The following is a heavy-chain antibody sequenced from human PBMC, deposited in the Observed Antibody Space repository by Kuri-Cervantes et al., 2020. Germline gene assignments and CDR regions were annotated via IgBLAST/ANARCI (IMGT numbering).Heavy chain of an antibody. J-gene: IGHJ3*02. V-gene: IGHV3-33*01. CDR2: IWYDGSHS. CDR1: GFTFTDYG. CDR3: ARAGHGGDAFDI. Sequence: LSLTCAASGFTFTDYGIHWVRQAPGKGLEWVAVIWYDGSHSFYTDSVEGRFTISRDNAKNTGYLQMNSLRAEDTAVYYCARAGHGGDAFDIWGQGTMVTVSS.